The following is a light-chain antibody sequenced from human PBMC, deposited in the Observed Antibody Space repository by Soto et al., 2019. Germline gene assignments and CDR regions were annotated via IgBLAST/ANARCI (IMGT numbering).Light chain of an antibody. CDR2: DVS. V-gene: IGLV2-11*01. CDR1: SSDVGEYDY. Sequence: QSVPTQPRSVSGSPGQSVTISCTGTSSDVGEYDYVSWYQQHPGKAPKLMIFDVSERPSGVPDRFSGSKTGNTASLTISGLQAEDEADYYCCSYAGSPYVFGTGTKVTVL. CDR3: CSYAGSPYV. J-gene: IGLJ1*01.